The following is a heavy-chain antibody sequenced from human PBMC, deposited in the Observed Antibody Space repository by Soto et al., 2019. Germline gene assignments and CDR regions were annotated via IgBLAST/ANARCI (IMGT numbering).Heavy chain of an antibody. Sequence: QVQLVESGGGLVKPGGSLRLSCAASGFTFSDYYMSWIRQAPGKGLEWVSYISSSGSTIYYADSVKGRFTISSDNAKNSLYVQMNSLRDEDTAVYYCAADVSDIVVVPAAPSMDVWGQGTTVTVSS. CDR3: AADVSDIVVVPAAPSMDV. CDR2: ISSSGSTI. D-gene: IGHD2-2*01. J-gene: IGHJ6*02. CDR1: GFTFSDYY. V-gene: IGHV3-11*01.